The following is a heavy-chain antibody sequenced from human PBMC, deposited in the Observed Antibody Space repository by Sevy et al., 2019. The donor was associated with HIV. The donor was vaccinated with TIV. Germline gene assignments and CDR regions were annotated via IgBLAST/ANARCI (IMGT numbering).Heavy chain of an antibody. V-gene: IGHV1-8*01. D-gene: IGHD3-10*01. Sequence: ASVKVSCKASGYTFNLLDINWVRQAPGQGPEWMGWMNPNFGSTGYAQKFQGRVTMTRDTSISTAYMELSSLTSEDTAVYYCARGIQAGVDYWGQGTLVTVSS. CDR1: GYTFNLLD. CDR2: MNPNFGST. J-gene: IGHJ4*02. CDR3: ARGIQAGVDY.